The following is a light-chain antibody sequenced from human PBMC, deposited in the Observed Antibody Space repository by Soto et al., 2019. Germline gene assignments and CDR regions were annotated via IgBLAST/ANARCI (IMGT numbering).Light chain of an antibody. Sequence: EIVLTQSPGTLSLSPGERATLSCRASQSVSSSYLAWYQQKPGQPPRLLIYGASSRATGIQDRFSGSGSGTAFTLTITRLEPEDFAVYYCQHYRTSFGGGTKVEIK. CDR2: GAS. CDR1: QSVSSSY. J-gene: IGKJ4*01. CDR3: QHYRTS. V-gene: IGKV3-20*01.